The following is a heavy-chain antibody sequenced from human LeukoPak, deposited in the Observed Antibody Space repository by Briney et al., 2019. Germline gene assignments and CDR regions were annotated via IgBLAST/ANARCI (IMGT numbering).Heavy chain of an antibody. CDR3: ARVGDYYDSSGSAFDI. J-gene: IGHJ3*02. CDR1: GGTFSSYA. CDR2: IIPIFGTA. Sequence: EASVKVSCKASGGTFSSYAISWVRQAPGQGLEWMGGIIPIFGTANYAQKFQGRVTITTDESTSTAYMELSSLRSEDTAVYYCARVGDYYDSSGSAFDIWGQGTMVTVSS. V-gene: IGHV1-69*05. D-gene: IGHD3-22*01.